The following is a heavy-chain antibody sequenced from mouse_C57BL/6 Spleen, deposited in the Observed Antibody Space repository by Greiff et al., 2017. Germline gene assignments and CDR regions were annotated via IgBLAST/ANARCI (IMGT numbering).Heavy chain of an antibody. V-gene: IGHV1-39*01. CDR3: ARGGYYGSSYYYAMDY. CDR1: GYSFTDYN. D-gene: IGHD1-1*01. J-gene: IGHJ4*01. CDR2: INPNYGTT. Sequence: EVQLQESGPELVKPGASVKISCKASGYSFTDYNMNWVKHSNGKSLEWIGVINPNYGTTSYNQKFKGKATLTVDQSSSTAYMQLNSLTSEDSAVYYCARGGYYGSSYYYAMDYWGQGTSVTVSS.